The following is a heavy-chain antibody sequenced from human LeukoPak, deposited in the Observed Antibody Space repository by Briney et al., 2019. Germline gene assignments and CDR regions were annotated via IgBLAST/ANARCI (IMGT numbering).Heavy chain of an antibody. Sequence: SQTLSITCAISGDSVSSNSAAWNWLRQSPSRGLEWLGRTYYRSKWYNDYAVSVKSRITINPDTSKNQFSLQLNSVTPEDTAVYYCARDPEWLVLGAFDIWGQGTMVTVSS. CDR3: ARDPEWLVLGAFDI. CDR2: TYYRSKWYN. CDR1: GDSVSSNSAA. J-gene: IGHJ3*02. D-gene: IGHD6-19*01. V-gene: IGHV6-1*01.